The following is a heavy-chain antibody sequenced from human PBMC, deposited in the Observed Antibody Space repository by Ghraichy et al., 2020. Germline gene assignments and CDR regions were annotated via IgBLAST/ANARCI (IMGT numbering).Heavy chain of an antibody. J-gene: IGHJ5*02. Sequence: SQTLSLTCTVSGGSISGNFWSWIRQPPGKGLEWIGYTYYSGTTSYNPSLKSRVTITVDTSKRQFSLKLTSGTAADTAVYFCARQGSGGFDPWGQGTRVTVSS. CDR2: TYYSGTT. CDR1: GGSISGNF. V-gene: IGHV4-59*08. D-gene: IGHD3-10*01. CDR3: ARQGSGGFDP.